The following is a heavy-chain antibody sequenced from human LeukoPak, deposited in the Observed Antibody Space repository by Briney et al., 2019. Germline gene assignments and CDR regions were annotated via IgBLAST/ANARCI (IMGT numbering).Heavy chain of an antibody. D-gene: IGHD3-10*01. Sequence: PSETLSLTCTVSGGPISSGSYYWSWIRQPAGKGLEWIGRIYTSGSTHYNPSLKSRVTISVDTSKNQFSLKLSSVTAADTAVYYCARDGLNTMVRGKIHYYYMDVWGKGTTVTISS. CDR3: ARDGLNTMVRGKIHYYYMDV. CDR2: IYTSGST. CDR1: GGPISSGSYY. J-gene: IGHJ6*03. V-gene: IGHV4-61*02.